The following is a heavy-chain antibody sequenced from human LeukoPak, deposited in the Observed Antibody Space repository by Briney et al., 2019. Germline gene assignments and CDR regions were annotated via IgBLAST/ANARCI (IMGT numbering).Heavy chain of an antibody. J-gene: IGHJ4*02. CDR3: AKAAYYGSGSPLYYFDY. CDR1: GFTFTSSA. Sequence: QSGGSLRLSCAASGFTFTSSAMSWVRQAPGKGLEWVSAISGSGDSTYYADSVKGRFTISRDNSKNTLYLQMNSLRAEDTAVYYCAKAAYYGSGSPLYYFDYWGQGTLVTVSS. V-gene: IGHV3-23*01. CDR2: ISGSGDST. D-gene: IGHD3-10*01.